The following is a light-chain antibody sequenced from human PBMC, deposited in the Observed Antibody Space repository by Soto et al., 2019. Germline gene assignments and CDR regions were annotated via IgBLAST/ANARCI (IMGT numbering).Light chain of an antibody. V-gene: IGKV1-33*01. CDR1: QDISNY. CDR3: QQDDNRPLT. Sequence: IQMTQSPSSLSASVGDRVTITCQASQDISNYLNWYQQKPGKAPKLLIYDASNLETGVPSRFSGSGSGTDFTFTISSLQPEDIATYYCQQDDNRPLTFGGGTKVDTK. J-gene: IGKJ4*01. CDR2: DAS.